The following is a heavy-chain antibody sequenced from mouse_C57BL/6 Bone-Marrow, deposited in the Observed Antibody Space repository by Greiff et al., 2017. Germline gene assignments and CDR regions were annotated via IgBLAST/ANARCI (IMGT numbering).Heavy chain of an antibody. CDR1: GYAFTNYL. CDR2: INPGSGGT. J-gene: IGHJ4*01. V-gene: IGHV1-54*01. Sequence: QVHVKQSGAELVRPGTSVKVSCKASGYAFTNYLIEWVKQRPGQGLEWIGVINPGSGGTNYNEKFKGKATLTADKSSSTAYMQLSSLTSEDSAVYFCARPPSLDYYAMDYWGQGTSVTVSS. CDR3: ARPPSLDYYAMDY.